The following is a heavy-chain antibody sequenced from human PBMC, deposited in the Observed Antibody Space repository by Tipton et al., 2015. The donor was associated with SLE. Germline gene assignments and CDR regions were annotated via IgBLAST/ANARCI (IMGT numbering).Heavy chain of an antibody. D-gene: IGHD3-3*01. CDR3: VKGPPRRFLEWLLYYFDY. V-gene: IGHV3-74*01. J-gene: IGHJ4*02. CDR1: GFTFSSYW. Sequence: SLRLSCAASGFTFSSYWMHWVRQAPGKGLVWVSRINSDGSSTSYADSVKGRFTISRDNAKNTLYLQMNSLRAEDTAVYYCVKGPPRRFLEWLLYYFDYWGQGTLVTVSS. CDR2: INSDGSST.